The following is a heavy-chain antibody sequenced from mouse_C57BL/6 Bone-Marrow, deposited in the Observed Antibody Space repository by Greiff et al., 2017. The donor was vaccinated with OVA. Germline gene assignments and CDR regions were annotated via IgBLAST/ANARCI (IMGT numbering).Heavy chain of an antibody. V-gene: IGHV1-7*01. Sequence: VQLQQSGAELAKPGASVKLSCKASGYTFTSYWMHWVKQRPGQGLEWIGYINPSSGYTKYNQKFKDKATLTADKSSSTAYMQLSSLTYEDSAVDYCASGIITTVVATNWYFDVWGTGTTVTVSS. CDR2: INPSSGYT. CDR3: ASGIITTVVATNWYFDV. J-gene: IGHJ1*03. D-gene: IGHD1-1*01. CDR1: GYTFTSYW.